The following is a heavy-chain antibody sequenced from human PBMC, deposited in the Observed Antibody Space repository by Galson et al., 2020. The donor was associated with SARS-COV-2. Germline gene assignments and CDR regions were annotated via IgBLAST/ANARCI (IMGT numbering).Heavy chain of an antibody. CDR3: AKSFVYYDSSGYYRITEYFQH. V-gene: IGHV3-30*18. CDR1: GFTFSSYG. D-gene: IGHD3-22*01. J-gene: IGHJ1*01. Sequence: GGSLRLSCAASGFTFSSYGMHWVRQAPGKGLEWVAVISYDGSNKYYADSVKGRFIISRDNSKNTLYLQMNSLRAEDTAVYYCAKSFVYYDSSGYYRITEYFQHWGQGTLVTVSS. CDR2: ISYDGSNK.